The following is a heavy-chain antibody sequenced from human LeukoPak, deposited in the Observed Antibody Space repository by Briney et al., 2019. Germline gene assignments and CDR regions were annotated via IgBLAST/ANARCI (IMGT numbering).Heavy chain of an antibody. J-gene: IGHJ4*02. V-gene: IGHV3-48*04. CDR3: ARDGGATMVRGVATYDS. D-gene: IGHD3-10*01. CDR1: GFTFSRYS. CDR2: ISRSSSTI. Sequence: GGSLRLSCAAAGFTFSRYSMNWVRQAPGKGLEWVSYISRSSSTIHYADSVKGRFTISRDNAKSSLFLQMNSLRAEDTAVYYCARDGGATMVRGVATYDSWGQGTLVTVSS.